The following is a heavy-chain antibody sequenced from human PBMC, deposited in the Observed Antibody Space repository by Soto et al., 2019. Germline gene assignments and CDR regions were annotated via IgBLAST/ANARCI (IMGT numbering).Heavy chain of an antibody. D-gene: IGHD2-2*01. CDR1: GFIFSNYW. V-gene: IGHV3-7*01. J-gene: IGHJ4*02. Sequence: GGSLRLSCAASGFIFSNYWMTWVRQAPGKGLEWVANIKEDGSEEYYVDSVKGRFTISRDNAKNSLFLQLNSLSAEDTAVYYCAREGRRANTRYQYFDYWGQGTLVTVSS. CDR2: IKEDGSEE. CDR3: AREGRRANTRYQYFDY.